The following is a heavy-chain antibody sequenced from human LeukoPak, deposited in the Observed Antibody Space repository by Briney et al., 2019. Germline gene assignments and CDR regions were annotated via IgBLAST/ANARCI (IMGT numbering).Heavy chain of an antibody. J-gene: IGHJ6*03. D-gene: IGHD2-15*01. V-gene: IGHV3-7*03. CDR1: GFTLSSYW. CDR2: IKQDGSEK. CDR3: ARVLRYCSGGNCYSGGLGYMDV. Sequence: GGSLRLSCAASGFTLSSYWMSWVRQAPGKGLEWVANIKQDGSEKYYADSVKGRFTISRDNAKNSLFLQMNSLRAEDTAVYYCARVLRYCSGGNCYSGGLGYMDVWGKGTTVTISS.